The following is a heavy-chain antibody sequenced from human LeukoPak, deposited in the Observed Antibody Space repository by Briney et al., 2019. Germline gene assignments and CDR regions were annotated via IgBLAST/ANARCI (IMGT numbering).Heavy chain of an antibody. CDR2: IYHSGST. J-gene: IGHJ3*02. V-gene: IGHV4-30-2*01. Sequence: PSQALSLTCTVSGGSISSGGYYWSWIRQPPGKGLEWIGYIYHSGSTYYNPSLKSRVTISVDRSKNQFSLKLSSVTAADTAVYYCARGSVGSSWASVRGAFDIWGQGTMVTVSS. CDR1: GGSISSGGYY. CDR3: ARGSVGSSWASVRGAFDI. D-gene: IGHD6-13*01.